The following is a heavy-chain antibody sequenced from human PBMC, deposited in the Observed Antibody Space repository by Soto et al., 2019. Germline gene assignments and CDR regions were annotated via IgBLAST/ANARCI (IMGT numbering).Heavy chain of an antibody. D-gene: IGHD2-15*01. V-gene: IGHV5-51*01. CDR1: GYSFTSYW. J-gene: IGHJ4*02. CDR2: IYPGDSDT. CDR3: ARHRRYCSGGSCYPDRFDY. Sequence: GESLKISCKGSGYSFTSYWIGWVRQMPGKGLEWMGIIYPGDSDTRYSPSFQGQVTISADKSISTAYLQWSSLKASDTAMYYCARHRRYCSGGSCYPDRFDYWGQGTLVTVSS.